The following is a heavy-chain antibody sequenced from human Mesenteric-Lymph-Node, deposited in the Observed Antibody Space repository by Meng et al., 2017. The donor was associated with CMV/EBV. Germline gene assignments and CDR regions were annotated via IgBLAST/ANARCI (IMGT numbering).Heavy chain of an antibody. CDR1: GCSIYSYY. V-gene: IGHV4-59*08. J-gene: IGHJ5*02. D-gene: IGHD3-10*01. CDR3: VRHIDYYGSGSFHP. CDR2: ISYSGST. Sequence: TFSGCSIYSYYWSWIRPPPAKGLEWIGYISYSGSTDYNPSLKSRLTISVDMSKNQFSLRLSSVTAADTAVYYCVRHIDYYGSGSFHPWGQGTLVTVSS.